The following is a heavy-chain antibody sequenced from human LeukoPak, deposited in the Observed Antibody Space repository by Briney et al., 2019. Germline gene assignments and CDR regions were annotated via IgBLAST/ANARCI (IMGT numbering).Heavy chain of an antibody. D-gene: IGHD3-16*01. V-gene: IGHV4-4*07. CDR1: GGSISSYY. CDR2: IYRGGNT. J-gene: IGHJ5*02. CDR3: ARGSVITFGGVTQTGGNWFDP. Sequence: SETLSLTCTVSGGSISSYYGSWIRQPAGKGLEWIGRIYRGGNTNYNPSLKSRVTMSVDTSKNQFSLTLSSVTAADTAVYYCARGSVITFGGVTQTGGNWFDPWGQGTLVTVSS.